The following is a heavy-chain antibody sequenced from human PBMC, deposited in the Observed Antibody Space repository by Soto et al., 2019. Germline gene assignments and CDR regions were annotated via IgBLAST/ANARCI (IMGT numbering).Heavy chain of an antibody. CDR2: MNPNSGNT. Sequence: QVQLVQSGAEVKRPGGSVKVSRKAPGYTFASYDINWVRQAAGKGLEWMGWMNPNSGNTGYAQKFQGRVTMTRYTSINTAYMELNTLRSEDTAVYYCARGSSTWYGVSFDYWGQGTLVTVSS. CDR3: ARGSSTWYGVSFDY. J-gene: IGHJ4*02. V-gene: IGHV1-8*01. CDR1: GYTFASYD. D-gene: IGHD6-13*01.